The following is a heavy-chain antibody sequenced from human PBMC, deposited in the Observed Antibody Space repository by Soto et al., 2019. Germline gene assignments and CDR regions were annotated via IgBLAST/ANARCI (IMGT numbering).Heavy chain of an antibody. Sequence: PSENLSVTSAVYGGSFSGYYWSWIPQPPGNGPEWIGEINHSGSTNYNPSLKSRVTISVDTSKNQFSLKLSSVTAADTAVYYCARGPSLTRIEVVQAPYYYDGMAVWGQGTTVT. V-gene: IGHV4-34*01. J-gene: IGHJ6*01. D-gene: IGHD3-22*01. CDR1: GGSFSGYY. CDR3: ARGPSLTRIEVVQAPYYYDGMAV. CDR2: INHSGST.